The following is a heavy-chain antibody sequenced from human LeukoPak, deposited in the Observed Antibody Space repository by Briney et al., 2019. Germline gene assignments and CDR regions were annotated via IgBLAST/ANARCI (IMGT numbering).Heavy chain of an antibody. J-gene: IGHJ4*02. V-gene: IGHV4-59*08. CDR3: ARGFGAAAGDY. Sequence: PSETLSLTCTLSGGSISSYYWSWIRQPPGKGLEWLAYIHNSGRTNYNPSLKSRLTISLDTSKNQFSLNVRSVTAADTAVYYCARGFGAAAGDYWGQGTLVTVSS. D-gene: IGHD6-13*01. CDR2: IHNSGRT. CDR1: GGSISSYY.